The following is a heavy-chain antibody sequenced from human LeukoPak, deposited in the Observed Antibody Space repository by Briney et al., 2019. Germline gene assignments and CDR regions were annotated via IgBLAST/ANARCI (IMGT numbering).Heavy chain of an antibody. CDR2: IYHSGST. CDR3: ARVGHYYGSGSYYRALDY. D-gene: IGHD3-10*01. J-gene: IGHJ4*02. CDR1: GGSISSSNW. V-gene: IGHV4-4*02. Sequence: PSETLSLTCAVSGGSISSSNWWSWVRQPPGKGLEWIGEIYHSGSTNYNPSLKSRVTISVDKSKNQFSLKLSSVTAADTAVYYCARVGHYYGSGSYYRALDYWGQGTLVTVSS.